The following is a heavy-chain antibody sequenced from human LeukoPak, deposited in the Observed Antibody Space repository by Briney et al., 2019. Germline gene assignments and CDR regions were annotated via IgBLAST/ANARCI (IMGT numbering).Heavy chain of an antibody. Sequence: ASVKVSCKASGYTFTSYGISWVRQAPGQGLEWMGWISAYNGNTNYAQKLQGRVTMTEDTSTDTAYMELSSLRSEDTAVYYCATPPLYSSSWYFDYWGQGTLVTVSS. D-gene: IGHD6-13*01. CDR2: ISAYNGNT. V-gene: IGHV1-18*01. J-gene: IGHJ4*02. CDR1: GYTFTSYG. CDR3: ATPPLYSSSWYFDY.